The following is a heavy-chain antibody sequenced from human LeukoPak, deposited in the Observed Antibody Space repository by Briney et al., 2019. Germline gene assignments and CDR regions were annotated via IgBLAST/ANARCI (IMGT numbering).Heavy chain of an antibody. CDR1: GFTFSSYW. CDR2: IKQDGSEK. CDR3: ARGSIAQVPLYYYYYYMDV. V-gene: IGHV3-7*04. Sequence: PGGSLRLSCAASGFTFSSYWMSWVRQAPGKGLEWVANIKQDGSEKYYVDSVKGRFTISRDNAKNSLYLQMNSLRAEDTAVYYCARGSIAQVPLYYYYYYMDVWGKGTTVTVS. J-gene: IGHJ6*03. D-gene: IGHD6-6*01.